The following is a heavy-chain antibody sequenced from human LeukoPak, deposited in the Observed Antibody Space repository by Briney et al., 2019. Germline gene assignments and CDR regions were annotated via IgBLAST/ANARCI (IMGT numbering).Heavy chain of an antibody. Sequence: GGSLRLSCAASGFTFSSYAMSWVRQAPGKGLGWVSAISGSGGSTYYADSVKGRFTISRDNSKNTLYLQMNSLRAEDTAVYYCAKTPARYCSSTSCYTPDYWGQGTLVTVSS. CDR2: ISGSGGST. CDR3: AKTPARYCSSTSCYTPDY. V-gene: IGHV3-23*01. J-gene: IGHJ4*02. D-gene: IGHD2-2*02. CDR1: GFTFSSYA.